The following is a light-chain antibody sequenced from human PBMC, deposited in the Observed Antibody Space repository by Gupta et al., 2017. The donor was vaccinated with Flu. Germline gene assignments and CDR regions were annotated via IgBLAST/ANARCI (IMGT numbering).Light chain of an antibody. CDR1: SGDVGAYIY. CDR3: SSYAGSNTWV. Sequence: QSALTQPRSVSASPGQSVIISCTGTSGDVGAYIYVSWYQQHTGKAPKLILYDVDKRPSGVPDRFSASKSGNTASLIISGLQAEDEADYHCSSYAGSNTWVFGGGTKLTVL. V-gene: IGLV2-11*01. CDR2: DVD. J-gene: IGLJ3*02.